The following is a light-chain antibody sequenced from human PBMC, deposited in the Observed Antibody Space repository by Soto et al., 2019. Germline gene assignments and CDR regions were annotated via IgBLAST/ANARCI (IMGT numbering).Light chain of an antibody. CDR3: QQYDSYPLT. V-gene: IGKV1-5*03. CDR1: QSISSW. Sequence: DIQMTQSPSTLSASVGDRVTITCRASQSISSWLAWYQHKPGKAPNLLIYKASSLESGVPSRFSGSGSGKEFTLTVSSLQPDDFATYYCQQYDSYPLTFGGGTKVEIK. J-gene: IGKJ4*01. CDR2: KAS.